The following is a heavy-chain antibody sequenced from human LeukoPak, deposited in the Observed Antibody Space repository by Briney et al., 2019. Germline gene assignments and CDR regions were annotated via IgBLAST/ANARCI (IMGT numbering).Heavy chain of an antibody. V-gene: IGHV4-59*01. CDR1: GGSISSYY. CDR3: TRGTAVYGGNSPYYFDY. J-gene: IGHJ4*02. Sequence: PSETLSLTCTVSGGSISSYYWSWIRQPPGKGLEWIGYIYYSGSTNYNPSLKSRVSISVDTSKNQFPLKLTSVTTADTAVYYCTRGTAVYGGNSPYYFDYWGQGTLVTVSS. D-gene: IGHD4-23*01. CDR2: IYYSGST.